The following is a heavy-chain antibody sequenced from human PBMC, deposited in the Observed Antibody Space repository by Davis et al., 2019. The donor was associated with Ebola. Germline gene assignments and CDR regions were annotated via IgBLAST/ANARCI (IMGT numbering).Heavy chain of an antibody. V-gene: IGHV3-9*01. CDR2: ITSNSGTT. CDR1: GLTFANYV. D-gene: IGHD3-10*01. Sequence: PGGSLRLSCATSGLTFANYVMHWFRQAPGKGLEWVSGITSNSGTTAYADSVKGRFTISRDNAKDSLYLQMNSLRIEDTAFYYCAKDFYGSGGYIDAWGQGTLVAVSS. CDR3: AKDFYGSGGYIDA. J-gene: IGHJ5*02.